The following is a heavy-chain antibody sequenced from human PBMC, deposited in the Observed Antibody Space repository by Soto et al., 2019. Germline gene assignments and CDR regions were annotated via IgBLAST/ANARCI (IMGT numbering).Heavy chain of an antibody. Sequence: QVQLVESGGCVVQPGKSLRLSCATSAFTFSHLALHGVRQAPGKGREWVAVISNDGTTNVYVESVKGRFTISRDNYEDRWYMQVHSLRGAETAVYYGQGACPMGGGFYILDYLGPGTLGNVSS. CDR2: ISNDGTTN. CDR3: QGACPMGGGFYILDY. V-gene: IGHV3-33*01. D-gene: IGHD6-25*01. CDR1: AFTFSHLA. J-gene: IGHJ4*02.